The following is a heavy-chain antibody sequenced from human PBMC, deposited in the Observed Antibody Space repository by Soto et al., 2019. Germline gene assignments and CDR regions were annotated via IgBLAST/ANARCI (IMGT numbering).Heavy chain of an antibody. J-gene: IGHJ6*02. V-gene: IGHV3-9*01. CDR3: AKDRGSGSYAANYYYYGMDV. CDR2: ISWNSGSI. Sequence: GGSLRLSCAASGFTFDDYAMHWVRQAPGKGLEWVSGISWNSGSIGYADSVKGRFTISRDNAKTSLYLQMNSLRVEDTALYYCAKDRGSGSYAANYYYYGMDVWGQGTTVTVSS. D-gene: IGHD3-10*01. CDR1: GFTFDDYA.